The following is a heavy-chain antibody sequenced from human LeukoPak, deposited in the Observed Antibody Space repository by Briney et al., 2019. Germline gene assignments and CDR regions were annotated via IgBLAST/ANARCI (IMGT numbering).Heavy chain of an antibody. CDR3: ARRRLGSGGWSPFDY. D-gene: IGHD2-15*01. CDR1: GYTFTTYG. V-gene: IGHV1-18*01. CDR2: ISASKGNT. J-gene: IGHJ4*02. Sequence: ASVKVSCTASGYTFTTYGISWVRQAPGQGLEWMGWISASKGNTNYAQKFQDRDSLTTDTSTSTAYMELRSLTSDDTAVYYCARRRLGSGGWSPFDYWGQGTLVTVSS.